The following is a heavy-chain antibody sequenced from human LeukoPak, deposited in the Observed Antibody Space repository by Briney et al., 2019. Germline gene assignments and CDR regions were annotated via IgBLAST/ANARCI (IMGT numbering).Heavy chain of an antibody. CDR1: GGSISSYY. J-gene: IGHJ4*02. CDR2: IYYSGST. Sequence: PSETLSLTCTVSGGSISSYYWGWIRQPPGKGLEWIGSIYYSGSTYYNPSLKSRVTISVDTSKNQFSLKLSSVTAADTAVYYCARRITWGPYYFDYWGQGTLVTVSS. V-gene: IGHV4-39*01. CDR3: ARRITWGPYYFDY. D-gene: IGHD7-27*01.